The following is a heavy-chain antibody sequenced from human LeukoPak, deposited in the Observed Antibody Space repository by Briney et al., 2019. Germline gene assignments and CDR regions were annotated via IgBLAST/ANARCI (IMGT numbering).Heavy chain of an antibody. CDR1: GFTFSSYA. J-gene: IGHJ4*02. V-gene: IGHV3-23*01. CDR2: IDSSGSYT. D-gene: IGHD4-17*01. CDR3: AKISTVTDNFGH. Sequence: GGSLRLSCAASGFTFSSYAMSWVRQAPGKGLEWVSSIDSSGSYTPSADSVKGRFTISRDNFENTLYLQMNSLRAEDTAVYFCAKISTVTDNFGHWGQGTLVTVSS.